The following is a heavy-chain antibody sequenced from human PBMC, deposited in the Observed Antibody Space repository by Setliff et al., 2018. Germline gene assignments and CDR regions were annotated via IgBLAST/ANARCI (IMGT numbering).Heavy chain of an antibody. Sequence: WASVKVSCKASGYTFTSHYMHWVRQAPGLGLEWMGTINPSSGRTSYAQKFQGRVTLTRDTSTSTVYMELSSLRSEDTAMYYCARLEKDYGDHVRKSLDYWGQGTLVTVSS. CDR1: GYTFTSHY. CDR2: INPSSGRT. CDR3: ARLEKDYGDHVRKSLDY. D-gene: IGHD4-17*01. J-gene: IGHJ4*02. V-gene: IGHV1-46*01.